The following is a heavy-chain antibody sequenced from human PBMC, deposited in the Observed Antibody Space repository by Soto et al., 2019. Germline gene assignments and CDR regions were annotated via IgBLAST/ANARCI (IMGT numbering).Heavy chain of an antibody. Sequence: PETLPDTWTGSAGMPSRYYWRLFRQPPGKGLEWIGYIYYSGSTNYNPSLKSRVTISVDTSKNQFSLKLSAVTAADTAVYYCARGNGYYNYYAMDVWGQGPTVT. CDR1: AGMPSRYY. CDR2: IYYSGST. D-gene: IGHD1-1*01. V-gene: IGHV4-59*01. J-gene: IGHJ6*02. CDR3: ARGNGYYNYYAMDV.